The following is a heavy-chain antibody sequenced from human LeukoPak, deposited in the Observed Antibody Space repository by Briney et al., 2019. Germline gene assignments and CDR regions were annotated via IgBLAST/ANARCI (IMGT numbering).Heavy chain of an antibody. Sequence: GGSLRLSCAASGFTFSSYAVSWVRQAPGKGLEWVSSITSSGESTWYAGSVKDQFTISRDNSKNTLYLQMNSLRAEDTAVYYCAKDRPNYYHISGHYYRKNGDSWGQGTLVTVSS. CDR3: AKDRPNYYHISGHYYRKNGDS. J-gene: IGHJ5*01. CDR2: ITSSGEST. V-gene: IGHV3-23*01. D-gene: IGHD3-22*01. CDR1: GFTFSSYA.